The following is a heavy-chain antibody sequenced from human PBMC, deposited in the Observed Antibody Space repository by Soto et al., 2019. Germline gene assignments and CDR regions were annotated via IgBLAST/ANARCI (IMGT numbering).Heavy chain of an antibody. V-gene: IGHV5-10-1*01. CDR3: ARLGPGYDFWSGYYSTNWFDP. CDR2: IDPSDSYT. J-gene: IGHJ5*02. D-gene: IGHD3-3*01. CDR1: GYSFTIYW. Sequence: PGESLKISGKGSGYSFTIYWISWVLQMPGKGLEWMGRIDPSDSYTNYSPSFQGHVTISADKSISTAYLQWSSLKASDTAMYYCARLGPGYDFWSGYYSTNWFDPWGQGTLVTVS.